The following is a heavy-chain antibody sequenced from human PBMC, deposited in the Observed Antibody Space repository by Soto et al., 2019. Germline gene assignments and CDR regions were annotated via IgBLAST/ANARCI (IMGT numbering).Heavy chain of an antibody. D-gene: IGHD1-1*01. Sequence: SETLCLTCTVSGVSISNYYWSWIRQPAGKGLEWIGRLSTSGNTNYNPSLKSRVTMSLDTSKSQFSLMLNSVTAADTAVYYCRRHFDYWGQRTLVIVSS. CDR3: RRHFDY. V-gene: IGHV4-4*07. J-gene: IGHJ4*02. CDR2: LSTSGNT. CDR1: GVSISNYY.